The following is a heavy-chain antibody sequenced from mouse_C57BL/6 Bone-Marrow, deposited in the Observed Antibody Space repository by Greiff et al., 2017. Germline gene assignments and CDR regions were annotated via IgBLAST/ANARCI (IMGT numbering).Heavy chain of an antibody. J-gene: IGHJ2*01. CDR2: IYPRSGNT. V-gene: IGHV1-81*01. CDR3: ARRAYSGRRYVY. CDR1: GYTFTSYG. D-gene: IGHD1-1*01. Sequence: VQLQESGAELARPGASVKLSCKASGYTFTSYGISWVKQRTGQGLEWIGEIYPRSGNTYYNEKFKGKATLTADKSSSTAYMELRSLTSEDSAVYFCARRAYSGRRYVYWGQGTTLTVSS.